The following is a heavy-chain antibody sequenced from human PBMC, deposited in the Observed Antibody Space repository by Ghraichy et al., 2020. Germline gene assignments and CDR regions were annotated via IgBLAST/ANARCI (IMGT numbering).Heavy chain of an antibody. Sequence: GGSLRLSCAASGFTFDDYTMHWVRQAPGKGLEWVSLISWDGGSTYYADSVKGRFTISRDNSKNSLYLQMNSLRTEDTALYYCAKSRLPQWLVLIDYWGQGTLVTVSS. CDR1: GFTFDDYT. J-gene: IGHJ4*02. CDR3: AKSRLPQWLVLIDY. D-gene: IGHD6-19*01. CDR2: ISWDGGST. V-gene: IGHV3-43*01.